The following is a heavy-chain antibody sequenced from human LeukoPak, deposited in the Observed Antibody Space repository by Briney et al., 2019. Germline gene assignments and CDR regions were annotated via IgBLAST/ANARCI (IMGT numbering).Heavy chain of an antibody. V-gene: IGHV3-7*01. Sequence: GGSLRLSCVASGLTVSTNYMTWVRQAPGKGLEWVANIKQDGSEKYYGDSVKGRFIISRDNAKNSLYLQMNSLRVEDTAVYYCAGGSGSYRTWGQGTLVTVSS. CDR3: AGGSGSYRT. D-gene: IGHD1-26*01. CDR1: GLTVSTNY. CDR2: IKQDGSEK. J-gene: IGHJ5*02.